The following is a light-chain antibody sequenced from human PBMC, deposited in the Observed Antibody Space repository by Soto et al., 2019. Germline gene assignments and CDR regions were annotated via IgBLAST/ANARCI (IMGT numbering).Light chain of an antibody. J-gene: IGLJ2*01. CDR2: GNN. V-gene: IGLV1-40*01. CDR3: QCYDSSLRGLV. Sequence: QSVLTQPPSVSGAPGQRVTISCTGSSSNIGAGYDVHWYQQLPGTAPKLLMYGNNIRPSGVPDRFSDSKSGTSASLAITGLQAEDEAAYFCQCYDSSLRGLVFGGGTKVTVL. CDR1: SSNIGAGYD.